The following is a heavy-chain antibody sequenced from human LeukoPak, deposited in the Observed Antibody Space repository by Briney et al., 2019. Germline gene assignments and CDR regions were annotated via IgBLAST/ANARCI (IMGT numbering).Heavy chain of an antibody. Sequence: NPGGSLRLSRAASGFTFTNYGMDSVRQAPGKGLEWVSYISSSSSYTNYADSVKGRFTISRDNAKNSLYLQMNSLRAEDTAVYYCARDAGGPGYSSSGYWSPEYYYGMDVWGQGTTVTVSS. CDR2: ISSSSSYT. D-gene: IGHD6-13*01. V-gene: IGHV3-21*05. J-gene: IGHJ6*02. CDR1: GFTFTNYG. CDR3: ARDAGGPGYSSSGYWSPEYYYGMDV.